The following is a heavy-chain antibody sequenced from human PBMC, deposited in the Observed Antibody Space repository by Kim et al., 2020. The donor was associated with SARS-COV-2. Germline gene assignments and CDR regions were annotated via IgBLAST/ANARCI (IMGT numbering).Heavy chain of an antibody. CDR3: ASEVDYFDY. V-gene: IGHV3-48*03. Sequence: GGSLRLSCAASGFTFSGYEMNWVRQAPGKGLEWVSYISSSGSTIYYAESVKGRFTISRDNAKSSLFLQMNSLRAEDTAVYYCASEVDYFDYWGQGTLVTVSP. CDR2: ISSSGSTI. J-gene: IGHJ4*02. D-gene: IGHD5-12*01. CDR1: GFTFSGYE.